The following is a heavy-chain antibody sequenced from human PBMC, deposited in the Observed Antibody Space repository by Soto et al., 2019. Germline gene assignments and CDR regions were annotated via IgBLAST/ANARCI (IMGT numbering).Heavy chain of an antibody. V-gene: IGHV1-69*13. D-gene: IGHD2-21*02. J-gene: IGHJ6*02. CDR2: IIPMFPTA. CDR3: ARDDATYCGGDCYRYFYYGMDV. CDR1: GGTFSNHA. Sequence: PAASVKASCKAFGGTFSNHAISWVQQAPGQGLEWVGGIIPMFPTADYAQRFQGRVTITADDSTTTVYMELSGLRSEDTAMYYCARDDATYCGGDCYRYFYYGMDVWGQGTTVTVSS.